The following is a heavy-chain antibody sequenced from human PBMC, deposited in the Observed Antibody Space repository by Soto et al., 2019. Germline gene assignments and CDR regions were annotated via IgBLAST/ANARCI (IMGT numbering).Heavy chain of an antibody. CDR3: ARDGLSGGSSGYYYYYYGMDV. D-gene: IGHD2-15*01. CDR1: GYTFTSYG. CDR2: ISAYNGNT. Sequence: ASVKVSCKASGYTFTSYGISWVRQAPGQGREWMGWISAYNGNTNYAQKLQGRVTMTTDTSTSTAYMELRSLRSDDTAVYYCARDGLSGGSSGYYYYYYGMDVWGQGTTVTGSS. J-gene: IGHJ6*02. V-gene: IGHV1-18*01.